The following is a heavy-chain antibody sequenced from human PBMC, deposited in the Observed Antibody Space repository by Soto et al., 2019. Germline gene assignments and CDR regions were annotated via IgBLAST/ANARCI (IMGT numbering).Heavy chain of an antibody. CDR2: ISSSSDYT. Sequence: GGSLRLSCAASGFTFSDYYMSWIRQAPGKGLEWVSYISSSSDYTNYADSVKGRFTISRDNSKNTLHLQMNSLRAEDTAVYYCAKAREVTLVRVPSSYWGQGTLVTVSS. V-gene: IGHV3-11*05. CDR1: GFTFSDYY. D-gene: IGHD3-10*01. CDR3: AKAREVTLVRVPSSY. J-gene: IGHJ4*02.